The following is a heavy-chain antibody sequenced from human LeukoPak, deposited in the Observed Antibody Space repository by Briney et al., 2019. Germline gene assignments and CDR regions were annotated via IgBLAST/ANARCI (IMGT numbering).Heavy chain of an antibody. D-gene: IGHD3-3*02. CDR2: VKKDDTYR. Sequence: PGGSLRLSCAASGFIFSRHWMHWVRQAPGEGLECVARVKKDDTYRDYADSVKGRFTISRDNAKNTLYLQMNSLRVEDTAQYYCVRDDDIYGFDYWGQGTVVTVSS. V-gene: IGHV3-74*01. CDR1: GFIFSRHW. J-gene: IGHJ4*02. CDR3: VRDDDIYGFDY.